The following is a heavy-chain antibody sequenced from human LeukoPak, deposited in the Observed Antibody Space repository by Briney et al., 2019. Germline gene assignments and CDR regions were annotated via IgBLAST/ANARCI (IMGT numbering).Heavy chain of an antibody. CDR3: ARDYCSGGSCYSKNWYFDL. D-gene: IGHD2-15*01. J-gene: IGHJ2*01. CDR2: IYYSGST. V-gene: IGHV4-31*03. CDR1: GGSISSGGYY. Sequence: PSETLSLTCTVSGGSISSGGYYWSWTRQHPGKGLEWIGYIYYSGSTYYNPSLKSRVTISVDTSKNQFSLKLSSVTAADTAVYYCARDYCSGGSCYSKNWYFDLWGRGTLVTVSS.